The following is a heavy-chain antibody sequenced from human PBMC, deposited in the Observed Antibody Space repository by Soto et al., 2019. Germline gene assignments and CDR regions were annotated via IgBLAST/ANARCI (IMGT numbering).Heavy chain of an antibody. CDR3: ARDPDYGDYWGYFFDS. CDR1: GFGFAGYY. Sequence: ASVKVCSEASGFGFAGYYMYWIHHSHGQGLEWMGWINPTSGGTVYAQNFQDRVTMTRDTSISTAYMELRRLNSDDTAVYYCARDPDYGDYWGYFFDSWGQGTSVTVSS. D-gene: IGHD4-17*01. J-gene: IGHJ4*02. V-gene: IGHV1-2*02. CDR2: INPTSGGT.